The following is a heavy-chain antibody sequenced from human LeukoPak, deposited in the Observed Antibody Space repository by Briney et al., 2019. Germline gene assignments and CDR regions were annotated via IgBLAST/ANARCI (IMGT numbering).Heavy chain of an antibody. CDR1: GYTFTSYA. D-gene: IGHD1-1*01. CDR2: INPSGGST. V-gene: IGHV1-46*01. CDR3: ASMAFNNGTYAY. J-gene: IGHJ4*02. Sequence: ASVKVSCKASGYTFTSYAMHWVRQAPGQGLEWMGIINPSGGSTSYAQKFQGRVTMTRDTSTSTVYMELSSLRSEDTAVYYCASMAFNNGTYAYWGQGTLVTVSS.